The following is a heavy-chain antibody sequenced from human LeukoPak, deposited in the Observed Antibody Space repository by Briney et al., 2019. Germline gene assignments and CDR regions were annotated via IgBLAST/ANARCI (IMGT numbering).Heavy chain of an antibody. CDR3: AKAASSSWPSYYYGMDV. CDR1: GFTFNSNY. D-gene: IGHD6-13*01. Sequence: GGSLRLSCAASGFTFNSNYMNWVRQAPGKGLEWVSVITGSGGNTYYADSVKGRFTISKDNSKNTVYLQMSSLRVDDTAVYYCAKAASSSWPSYYYGMDVWGQGTTVTVSS. J-gene: IGHJ6*02. CDR2: ITGSGGNT. V-gene: IGHV3-23*01.